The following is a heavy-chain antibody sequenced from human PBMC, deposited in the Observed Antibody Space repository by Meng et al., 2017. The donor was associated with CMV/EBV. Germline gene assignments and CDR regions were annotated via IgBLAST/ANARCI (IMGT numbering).Heavy chain of an antibody. CDR3: ARGMATRGGNYYYYGMDV. CDR1: GGTFRSDA. Sequence: SVKVAGKASGGTFRSDAISWVRQAPGQGLEWMGGIIPIFGTAKYAQKVQGRVTITTDESTSTAYMELSSLRSEDTAVYYCARGMATRGGNYYYYGMDVWGQGPTVTVSS. J-gene: IGHJ6*02. CDR2: IIPIFGTA. V-gene: IGHV1-69*05. D-gene: IGHD5-24*01.